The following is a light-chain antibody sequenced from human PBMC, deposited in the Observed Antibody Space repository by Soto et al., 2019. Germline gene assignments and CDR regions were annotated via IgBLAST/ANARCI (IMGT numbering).Light chain of an antibody. V-gene: IGLV2-23*02. Sequence: QSALTQPASVSGSPGQSITISCTGTSSDVGSYNLVSWYQQHPGKAPKLMIYEVSKRPSGVSNRFSGSKSGNTASLTTSGLQAEDEADYYCCSYAAWVFGGGTKVTVL. CDR1: SSDVGSYNL. CDR3: CSYAAWV. J-gene: IGLJ3*02. CDR2: EVS.